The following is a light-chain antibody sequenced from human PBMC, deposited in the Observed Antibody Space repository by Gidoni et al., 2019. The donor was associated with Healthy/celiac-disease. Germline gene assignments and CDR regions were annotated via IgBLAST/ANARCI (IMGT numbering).Light chain of an antibody. J-gene: IGLJ2*01. V-gene: IGLV3-19*01. CDR2: GKN. Sequence: SSELPQAPAVSVALGQTVRITCQGDSLRSYYASWYQQKPGQAPVLVIYGKNNRPSGIPDRFSGSSSGNTASLTITGAQAEDEADYYCNSRDSSGNLPFGGGTKLTVL. CDR1: SLRSYY. CDR3: NSRDSSGNLP.